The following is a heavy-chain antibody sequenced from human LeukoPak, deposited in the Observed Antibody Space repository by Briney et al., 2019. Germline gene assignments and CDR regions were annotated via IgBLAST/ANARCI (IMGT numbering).Heavy chain of an antibody. J-gene: IGHJ4*02. CDR2: IRDGGGNK. D-gene: IGHD6-19*01. Sequence: TGGSLRLSCAASGFTFSSNGMHWVRQAPGKGLEWVAFIRDGGGNKYYADSVKGRFSISRDNSTHTLYLQMNSLRAADTGVYYCATASAVGYSSGWYNFNYWGQGKLVTVSP. V-gene: IGHV3-30*02. CDR3: ATASAVGYSSGWYNFNY. CDR1: GFTFSSNG.